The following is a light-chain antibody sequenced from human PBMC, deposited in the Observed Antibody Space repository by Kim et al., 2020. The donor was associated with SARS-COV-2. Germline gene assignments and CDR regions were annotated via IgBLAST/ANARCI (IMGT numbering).Light chain of an antibody. J-gene: IGKJ1*01. CDR1: QSLVHSDGNTY. V-gene: IGKV2-30*02. CDR2: KVS. CDR3: MQGTHWPPWT. Sequence: DIMMTQSPLSLPVSLGQPASISCRSSQSLVHSDGNTYLNWFLQRPGQSPRRLIYKVSNRDSGVPDRFSGSGSGTDFTLIISSVEAEDVGIYYCMQGTHWPPWTFGQGTKVDIK.